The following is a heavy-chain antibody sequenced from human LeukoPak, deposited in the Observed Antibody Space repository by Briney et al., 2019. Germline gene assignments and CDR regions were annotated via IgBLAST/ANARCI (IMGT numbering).Heavy chain of an antibody. Sequence: GGSLRLSCAASGFTFSSYEMNWVRQAPGKGLEWVSYISGSGSTIYYADFVKGRFTISRDNAKNSLFLQMNGLRAEDTAVYYCARRYNFWSGYYTHYYYYYMDVWGKGTTAPVSS. D-gene: IGHD3-3*01. J-gene: IGHJ6*03. CDR2: ISGSGSTI. V-gene: IGHV3-48*03. CDR1: GFTFSSYE. CDR3: ARRYNFWSGYYTHYYYYYMDV.